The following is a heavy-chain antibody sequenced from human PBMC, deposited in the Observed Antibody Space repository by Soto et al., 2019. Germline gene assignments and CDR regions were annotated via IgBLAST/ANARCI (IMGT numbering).Heavy chain of an antibody. J-gene: IGHJ5*02. CDR3: ARSPITGVLQHNWFDP. D-gene: IGHD7-27*01. V-gene: IGHV1-18*01. CDR2: ISAYNGNT. CDR1: GYTFTSYG. Sequence: QVQLVQSGAEVKKPGASVKVSCKASGYTFTSYGISWVRQAPGPGLEWRGWISAYNGNTNYAQKLQGRVTMTTDTSTSTAYMELRSLSYDDKAVYYCARSPITGVLQHNWFDPCGQGTLFTVSS.